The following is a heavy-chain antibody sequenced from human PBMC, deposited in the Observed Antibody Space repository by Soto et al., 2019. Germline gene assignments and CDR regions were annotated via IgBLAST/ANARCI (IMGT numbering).Heavy chain of an antibody. CDR1: GFTFSSYG. J-gene: IGHJ4*02. V-gene: IGHV3-30*18. D-gene: IGHD5-18*01. CDR3: AKSEPEEDTAMVITYFDY. CDR2: ISYDGSNK. Sequence: GGSLRLSCAASGFTFSSYGMHWVRQAPGKGLEWVAVISYDGSNKYYADSVKGRFTISRDNSKNTLYLQMNSLRAEDTAVYYCAKSEPEEDTAMVITYFDYWGQGTLVTVSS.